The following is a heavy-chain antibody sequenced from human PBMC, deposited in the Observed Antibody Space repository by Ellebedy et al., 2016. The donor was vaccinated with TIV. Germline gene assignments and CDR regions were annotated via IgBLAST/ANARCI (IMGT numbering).Heavy chain of an antibody. CDR2: MYHSGST. V-gene: IGHV4-38-2*02. D-gene: IGHD6-13*01. Sequence: MPSETLSLTCSVSGSSISSGYYWGWIRQPPGRGLAWFGSMYHSGSTYYSPSLKSRVTISVDTSKNQFSLKLSSVTAADRAVYYCARGLGIARYWGQGTLVTVSS. CDR1: GSSISSGYY. J-gene: IGHJ4*02. CDR3: ARGLGIARY.